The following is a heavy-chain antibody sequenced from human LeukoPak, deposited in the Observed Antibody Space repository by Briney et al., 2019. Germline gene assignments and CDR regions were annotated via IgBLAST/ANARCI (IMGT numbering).Heavy chain of an antibody. CDR2: INHSGST. Sequence: PSETLSLTCAVYGGSFSGYYWSWIRQPPGKGLEWIGEINHSGSTNYNPSLKSRVTISVDTSKNQFSLKLSSVTAADTAVYYCAREPDSSSEDDVFDIWGQGTMATVSS. D-gene: IGHD4-11*01. CDR1: GGSFSGYY. V-gene: IGHV4-34*01. CDR3: AREPDSSSEDDVFDI. J-gene: IGHJ3*02.